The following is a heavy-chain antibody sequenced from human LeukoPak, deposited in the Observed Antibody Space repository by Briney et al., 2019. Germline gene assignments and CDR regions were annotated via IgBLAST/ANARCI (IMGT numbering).Heavy chain of an antibody. CDR2: ISSGSSTI. V-gene: IGHV3-48*01. CDR3: ARESCSSTSCYTETGIDY. J-gene: IGHJ4*02. CDR1: GFTFSSYS. Sequence: GSLRLSCAASGFTFSSYSMNWVRQAPGKGLEWVSYISSGSSTIYYADSVKGRFTISRDNAKNSLYLQMNSLRAEDTAVYYCARESCSSTSCYTETGIDYWGQGTLVTVSS. D-gene: IGHD2-2*02.